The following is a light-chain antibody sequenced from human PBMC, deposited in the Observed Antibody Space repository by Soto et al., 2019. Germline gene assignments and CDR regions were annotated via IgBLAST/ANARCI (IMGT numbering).Light chain of an antibody. J-gene: IGKJ4*01. CDR2: YAS. V-gene: IGKV1-5*01. CDR3: QQYNSYSLT. Sequence: DILMTQSPSTLSASVGDRVTITCRASQSISGRLAWYLQKPGKAPKLLISYASNLESGVPSRFSGNGSETEFTLNISSQQPDDFATYYCQQYNSYSLTFGGGTRVEIK. CDR1: QSISGR.